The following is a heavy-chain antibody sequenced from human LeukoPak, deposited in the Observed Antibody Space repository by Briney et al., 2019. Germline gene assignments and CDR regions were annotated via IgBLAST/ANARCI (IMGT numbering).Heavy chain of an antibody. Sequence: GGSLRLSCAASGFIFSSCAMNWVRQAPGKGLEWVSGISGSGAGTYYADSVKGRFTISRDNSKNTLYLQMNSLRADDTAVYYCAKMVREFYTISYYFDYWGQGTLVTVSS. D-gene: IGHD2-8*01. CDR1: GFIFSSCA. V-gene: IGHV3-23*01. J-gene: IGHJ4*02. CDR2: ISGSGAGT. CDR3: AKMVREFYTISYYFDY.